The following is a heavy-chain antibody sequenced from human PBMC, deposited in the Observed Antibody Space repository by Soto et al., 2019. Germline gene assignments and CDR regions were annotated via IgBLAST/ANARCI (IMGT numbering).Heavy chain of an antibody. V-gene: IGHV3-30-3*01. CDR2: ISYDGNIE. J-gene: IGHJ5*02. D-gene: IGHD3-10*01. CDR1: RFSLTTYA. Sequence: QVQLVESGGGVVQPGRSLRLSCAASRFSLTTYAMHWVRQAPGKGLEWVALISYDGNIEYYADSVKCRFTISRDNSKNTLYLQMNSLRTEDTAVYFCARDVAYGSGSYYDRHNWFDPWGQGTLVTVSS. CDR3: ARDVAYGSGSYYDRHNWFDP.